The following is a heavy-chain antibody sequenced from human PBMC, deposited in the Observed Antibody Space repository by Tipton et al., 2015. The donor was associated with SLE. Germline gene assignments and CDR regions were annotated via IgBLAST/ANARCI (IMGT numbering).Heavy chain of an antibody. V-gene: IGHV4-39*07. Sequence: TLSLTCTVSGGSISSSTNYWGWIRQPPGKGLEWIGSIYYSGSTYYNPSLKSRVTISIDTSKNQFSLRLSSVTAADTAVYYCARDISSWFDAFDIWGQGTTVTVSS. CDR3: ARDISSWFDAFDI. CDR2: IYYSGST. CDR1: GGSISSSTNY. J-gene: IGHJ3*02. D-gene: IGHD6-13*01.